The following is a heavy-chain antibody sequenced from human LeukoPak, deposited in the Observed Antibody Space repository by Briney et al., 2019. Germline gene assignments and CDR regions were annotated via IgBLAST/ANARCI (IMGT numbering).Heavy chain of an antibody. J-gene: IGHJ4*02. CDR1: GFNFFTYG. D-gene: IGHD3-10*01. V-gene: IGHV3-74*01. CDR3: VRDYYGSGSHGFDY. CDR2: IVTDGSTT. Sequence: PGKSLRLSCAASGFNFFTYGMHWVRQAPGKRLVWVSRIVTDGSTTIYADSVKGRFTISRDNAKNTLYLQMSSLRAEDTAVYHCVRDYYGSGSHGFDYWGQGTLVTVSS.